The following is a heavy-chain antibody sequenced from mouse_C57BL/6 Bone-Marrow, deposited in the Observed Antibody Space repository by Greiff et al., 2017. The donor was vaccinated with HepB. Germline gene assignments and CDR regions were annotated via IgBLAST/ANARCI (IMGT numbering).Heavy chain of an antibody. Sequence: QVQLQQPGAELVRPGTSVKLSCKASGYTFTSYWMHWVKQRPGQGLEWIGVIDPSDSYTNYKQKFKGKATLTVDTSSSTAYMQLSSLTSEDSAVYYCARDWDVWYFDVWGTGTTVTVSS. D-gene: IGHD4-1*01. CDR1: GYTFTSYW. CDR2: IDPSDSYT. CDR3: ARDWDVWYFDV. J-gene: IGHJ1*03. V-gene: IGHV1-59*01.